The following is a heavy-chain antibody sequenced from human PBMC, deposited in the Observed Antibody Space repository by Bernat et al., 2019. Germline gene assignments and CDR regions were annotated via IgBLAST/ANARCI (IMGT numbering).Heavy chain of an antibody. Sequence: QVQLVQSGAEVKKPGASVKVPCKASGYTFTSYGISWVRQAPGQGLEWMGWISAYNGNTNYAQKLQGRVTMTTDTSTSTAYMELRSLRSDDTAVYYCARDFNIWSSWYAVSFDYWGQGTLVTVSS. CDR2: ISAYNGNT. CDR3: ARDFNIWSSWYAVSFDY. D-gene: IGHD6-13*01. J-gene: IGHJ4*02. CDR1: GYTFTSYG. V-gene: IGHV1-18*01.